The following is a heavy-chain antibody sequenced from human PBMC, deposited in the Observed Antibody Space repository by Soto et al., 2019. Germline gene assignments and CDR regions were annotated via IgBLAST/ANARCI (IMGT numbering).Heavy chain of an antibody. V-gene: IGHV3-23*01. Sequence: EVQLLESGGGLLQPGGSLRLSCAASGFTFSSYAMNWVRQAPGKGLEWVSTISDSGGSTYYADSVQGRFTISRDNSKNTLYLQMNSLRAEDTAVYYCAKRSNTPAAMKSPFDYWGQGTLVTVSS. CDR3: AKRSNTPAAMKSPFDY. CDR2: ISDSGGST. D-gene: IGHD2-2*01. CDR1: GFTFSSYA. J-gene: IGHJ4*02.